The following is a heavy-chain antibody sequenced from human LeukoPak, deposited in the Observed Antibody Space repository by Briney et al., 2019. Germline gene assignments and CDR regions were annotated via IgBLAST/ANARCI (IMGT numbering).Heavy chain of an antibody. CDR1: GLTFSTSA. V-gene: IGHV3-23*01. CDR2: ISGSGDDT. D-gene: IGHD4-4*01. CDR3: AKGEGRDYRPLGSATQFY. Sequence: GGSLRLSCAASGLTFSTSAMSWVRQAPGRGLQWVSAISGSGDDTHYADSVKGRFTISRDNSKNTLYLQMDSLRVEDTAIYYCAKGEGRDYRPLGSATQFYWGQGALITVS. J-gene: IGHJ4*02.